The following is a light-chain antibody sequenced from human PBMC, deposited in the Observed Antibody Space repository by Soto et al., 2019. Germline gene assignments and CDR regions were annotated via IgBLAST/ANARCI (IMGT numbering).Light chain of an antibody. CDR2: AAS. J-gene: IGKJ1*01. CDR1: QSISIW. Sequence: DIQITQSPSTLSASVGDRVTITCRARQSISIWLAWYQQKPGKAPKLLIYAASSLQSGVPSRFSGSGSGTDFTLTIISLQPEDFATYYCQQSYSTPPWTFGQGTKVDIK. V-gene: IGKV1-39*01. CDR3: QQSYSTPPWT.